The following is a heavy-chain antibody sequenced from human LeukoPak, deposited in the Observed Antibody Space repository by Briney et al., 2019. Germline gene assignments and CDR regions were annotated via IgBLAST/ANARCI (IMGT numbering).Heavy chain of an antibody. J-gene: IGHJ3*02. D-gene: IGHD3-10*01. CDR2: ISSSSSTI. CDR3: ARGPAYGSGSNDAFDI. CDR1: GFTFSSYS. V-gene: IGHV3-48*01. Sequence: GGSLRLSCAASGFTFSSYSMNWVRQAPGKGLEWVSYISSSSSTIYYADSVKGRFTISRDNAKNSLYLQMNSLRAEDTAVYYCARGPAYGSGSNDAFDIWGQGTMVTVSS.